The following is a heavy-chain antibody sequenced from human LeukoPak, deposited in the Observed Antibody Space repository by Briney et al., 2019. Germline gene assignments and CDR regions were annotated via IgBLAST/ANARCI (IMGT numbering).Heavy chain of an antibody. CDR3: ARDFSGYAIKY. CDR2: INCEGSST. CDR1: GFTFTNYW. D-gene: IGHD5-12*01. J-gene: IGHJ1*01. V-gene: IGHV3-74*01. Sequence: GGSLRLSCAASGFTFTNYWMHWVRQVPGKGLVWVSRINCEGSSTSYADSVNGRFIIFRDNAKNTVYLQMNSLRAEDTAVYYCARDFSGYAIKYWGQGTLVTVSS.